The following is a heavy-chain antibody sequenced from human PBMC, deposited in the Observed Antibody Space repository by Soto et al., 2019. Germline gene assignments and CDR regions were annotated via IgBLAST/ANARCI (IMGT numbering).Heavy chain of an antibody. CDR2: VYYTGST. V-gene: IGHV4-30-4*01. J-gene: IGHJ5*02. CDR3: VRPARQGAVAPHWFDL. Sequence: SETLSLTCTVSVASIRSTDYYWSWIRQAPGKGLEWIGYVYYTGSTYYNPSLMSRLTISVDTSKNQFSLKLTSVTAAETAVYYCVRPARQGAVAPHWFDLWGQGNQGTVSS. CDR1: VASIRSTDYY.